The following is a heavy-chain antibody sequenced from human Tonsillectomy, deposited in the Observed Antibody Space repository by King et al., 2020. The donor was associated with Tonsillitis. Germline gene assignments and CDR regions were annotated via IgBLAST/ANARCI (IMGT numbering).Heavy chain of an antibody. CDR1: GGSISSYY. CDR3: ARVAEYSGSSFDY. V-gene: IGHV4-4*07. Sequence: LQLQESGPGLVKPSETLSLTCTVSGGSISSYYWSWIRQPAGKGLGWSGRSYTSGGTNYNPSLKSGVTRSVATAKNQFARKLRSVTAADTAVYYCARVAEYSGSSFDYWGQGTLVTVSS. CDR2: SYTSGGT. J-gene: IGHJ4*02. D-gene: IGHD1-26*01.